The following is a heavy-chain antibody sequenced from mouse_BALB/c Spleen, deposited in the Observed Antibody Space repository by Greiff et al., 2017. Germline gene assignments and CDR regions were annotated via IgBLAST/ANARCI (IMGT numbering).Heavy chain of an antibody. V-gene: IGHV5-6-5*01. CDR1: GFTFSSYA. CDR2: ISSGGST. D-gene: IGHD2-2*01. J-gene: IGHJ2*01. CDR3: AGLWLRREDYFDY. Sequence: EVKVVESGGGLVKPGGSLKLSCAASGFTFSSYAMSWVRQTPEKRLEWVASISSGGSTYYPDSVKGRFTISRDNARNILYLQMSSLRSEDTAMYYCAGLWLRREDYFDYWGQGTTLTVSS.